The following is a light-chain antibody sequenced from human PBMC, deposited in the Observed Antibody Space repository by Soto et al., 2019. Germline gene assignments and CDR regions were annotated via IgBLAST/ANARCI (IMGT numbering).Light chain of an antibody. Sequence: EIVMTQSPATLSVSPGERATLSCRASQSVSIHLAWYQQKPGQAPRLLIYGASTRATGIPARFSGSGSGTDFTLTISSLEPEDFAVYYCLQRGTFGPGTRLEIK. CDR2: GAS. J-gene: IGKJ5*01. CDR1: QSVSIH. V-gene: IGKV3-11*01. CDR3: LQRGT.